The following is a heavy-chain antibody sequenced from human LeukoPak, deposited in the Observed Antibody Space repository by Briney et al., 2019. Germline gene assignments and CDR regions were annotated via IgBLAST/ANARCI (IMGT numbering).Heavy chain of an antibody. V-gene: IGHV1-46*01. CDR1: GYTFTSYY. Sequence: GASVKVSCKASGYTFTSYYMHWVRQAPGQGLEWMGLINPSGGSTSYAQKFQGRVTMTRDTSTSTVYMELSSLRSEDTAVYYCASLGEGIAAQDGMDVWGQGTTVTVSS. CDR2: INPSGGST. J-gene: IGHJ6*02. CDR3: ASLGEGIAAQDGMDV. D-gene: IGHD6-13*01.